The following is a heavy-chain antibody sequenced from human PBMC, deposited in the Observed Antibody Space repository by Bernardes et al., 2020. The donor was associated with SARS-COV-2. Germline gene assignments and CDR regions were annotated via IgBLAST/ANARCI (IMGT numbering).Heavy chain of an antibody. J-gene: IGHJ4*02. CDR3: ASIGSIFGDEGTFDY. CDR1: GFTFSSYG. D-gene: IGHD3-3*01. Sequence: GGSLRLSRAASGFTFSSYGMHWVRQAPGKGLEWVAVIWYDGSNKYYADSVKGRFTISRDNSKNTLYLQMNSLRAEDTAVYYCASIGSIFGDEGTFDYWGQGTLVTVSS. CDR2: IWYDGSNK. V-gene: IGHV3-33*08.